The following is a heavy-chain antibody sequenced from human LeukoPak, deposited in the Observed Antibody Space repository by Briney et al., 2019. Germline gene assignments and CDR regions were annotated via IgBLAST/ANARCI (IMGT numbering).Heavy chain of an antibody. J-gene: IGHJ4*02. D-gene: IGHD7-27*01. V-gene: IGHV4-61*02. Sequence: SETLSLTCTVSGGSISGGIYSWSWIRQPAGKGLECIGRIYASGYTHYNPSLVSRVTISVDTSKNQFSLNLASVTAADTAVYYCARISPNWGHPLDSWGREPWSPSPQ. CDR3: ARISPNWGHPLDS. CDR1: GGSISGGIYS. CDR2: IYASGYT.